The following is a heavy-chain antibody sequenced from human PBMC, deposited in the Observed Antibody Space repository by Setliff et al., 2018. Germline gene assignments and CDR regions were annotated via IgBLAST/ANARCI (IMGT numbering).Heavy chain of an antibody. CDR3: ARESRFGYSGYDCAFDF. CDR1: GGSITSYY. CDR2: IYYSGST. J-gene: IGHJ4*02. Sequence: KASETLSLTCTVSGGSITSYYWSWIRQPPGKGLEYIGYIYYSGSTNYNPSLKSRVTISVDTSKNQFSLKLNSVTAADTAVYYCARESRFGYSGYDCAFDFWGQGMLVTVSS. V-gene: IGHV4-59*12. D-gene: IGHD5-12*01.